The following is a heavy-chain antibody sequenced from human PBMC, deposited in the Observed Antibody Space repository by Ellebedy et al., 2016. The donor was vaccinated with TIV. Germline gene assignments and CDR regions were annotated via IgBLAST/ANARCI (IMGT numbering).Heavy chain of an antibody. CDR1: GGSISSGDYY. D-gene: IGHD3-10*01. V-gene: IGHV4-31*03. Sequence: SETLSLTCTVSGGSISSGDYYWSWIRQHPGKGLERIGYIYYSGSTYYNPSLKSRVTISVDTSKNQFSLKLSSVTAADTAVYYCARARRYYYGSGSGDLDYWGQGTLVTVSS. J-gene: IGHJ4*02. CDR3: ARARRYYYGSGSGDLDY. CDR2: IYYSGST.